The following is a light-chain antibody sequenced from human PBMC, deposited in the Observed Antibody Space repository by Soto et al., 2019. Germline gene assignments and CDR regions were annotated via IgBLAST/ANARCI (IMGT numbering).Light chain of an antibody. CDR2: DVS. Sequence: QSVLTKPPAVSESPGQSVAISCTGTSSDVGSSNGVSWYQQPPGTAPKLMIYDVSNRPSGVPDRFSGSKSGNTASLTISGLQAEDEADYYCSSYTSSSTYVFGTGTKVTVL. CDR1: SSDVGSSNG. CDR3: SSYTSSSTYV. V-gene: IGLV2-18*02. J-gene: IGLJ1*01.